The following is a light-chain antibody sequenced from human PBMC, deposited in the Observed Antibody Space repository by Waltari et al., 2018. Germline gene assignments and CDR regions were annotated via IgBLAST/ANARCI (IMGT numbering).Light chain of an antibody. J-gene: IGKJ2*01. V-gene: IGKV1-5*03. Sequence: DIQMTQSPSTLSASVGDRVTITCRASQSISSWLAWYQQKPGKAPKLQIYKAASLESGVPSRCSGSGSGTEFTLTISSLQPDDFATYYCQQYNSYPSYTFGQGTKLEIK. CDR2: KAA. CDR3: QQYNSYPSYT. CDR1: QSISSW.